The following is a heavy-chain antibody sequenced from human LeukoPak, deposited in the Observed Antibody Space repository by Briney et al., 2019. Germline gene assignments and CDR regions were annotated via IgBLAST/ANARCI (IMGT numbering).Heavy chain of an antibody. CDR2: INPNSGGT. V-gene: IGHV1-2*02. J-gene: IGHJ4*02. CDR3: ARGLAVAETHFDY. D-gene: IGHD6-19*01. Sequence: ASVKVSCKASGYTFTGYYMHWVRQAPGQGLEWMGWINPNSGGTNYAQKFQGRVIMTRDTSISTAYMELSRLRSDDTAVYYCARGLAVAETHFDYWGQGTLVTVSS. CDR1: GYTFTGYY.